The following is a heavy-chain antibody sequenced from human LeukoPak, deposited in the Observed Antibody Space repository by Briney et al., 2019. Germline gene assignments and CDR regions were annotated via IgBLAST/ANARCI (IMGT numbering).Heavy chain of an antibody. V-gene: IGHV3-53*04. J-gene: IGHJ4*02. CDR3: ARVSLYCSSSSCFDY. D-gene: IGHD2-2*01. Sequence: GGSLRLSCVASGFTVSSNYMSWVRQAPGKGLEWVSVIYSGGSTYYGDSVKGRFTISRHNSKNTLYLQMNSLRAEDTAVYYCARVSLYCSSSSCFDYWGQGTLVTVSS. CDR2: IYSGGST. CDR1: GFTVSSNY.